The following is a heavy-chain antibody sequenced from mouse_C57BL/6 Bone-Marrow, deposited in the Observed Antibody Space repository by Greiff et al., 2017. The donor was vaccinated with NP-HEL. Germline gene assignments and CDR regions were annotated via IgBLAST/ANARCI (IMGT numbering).Heavy chain of an antibody. Sequence: VQLQQPGAELVMPGASVKLSCKASGYTFTSYWMHWVKQRPGQGLEWIGKIDPSDSYTNYNQKFKGKSTLTVDKSSSTAYMQLSSLTSEDSAVYYCAREGGRYAMDYWGQGTSVTVSS. J-gene: IGHJ4*01. CDR2: IDPSDSYT. V-gene: IGHV1-69*01. CDR1: GYTFTSYW. CDR3: AREGGRYAMDY.